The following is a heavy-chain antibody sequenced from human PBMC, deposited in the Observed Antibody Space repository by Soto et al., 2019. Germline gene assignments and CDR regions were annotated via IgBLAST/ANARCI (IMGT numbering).Heavy chain of an antibody. D-gene: IGHD3-3*01. CDR2: INPATGAA. CDR3: ARGGGVGVAGSAAFDM. J-gene: IGHJ3*02. V-gene: IGHV1-2*02. Sequence: QLHLVQSGAVVKKPGASVTVSCSASGYPVTAYYMHWVRQAPGRGLEWMGGINPATGAAKYTQPFQGSATMTRDTSTSTVFMELSGLTSEDTAVSYCARGGGVGVAGSAAFDMWGQGTLVTVSS. CDR1: GYPVTAYY.